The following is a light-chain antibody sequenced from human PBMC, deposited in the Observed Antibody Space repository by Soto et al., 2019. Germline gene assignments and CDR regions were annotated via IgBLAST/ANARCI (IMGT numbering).Light chain of an antibody. CDR2: GNS. Sequence: QYVLTQPPSVSGAPGQRVTISCTGSSSNIGAGYDVHWYQQLPGTAPKLLIYGNSNRPSGVPDRFSGSKSGTSASLAITGLQAEDEADDYCQSYDSSLSGSVFGGGTQLTVL. CDR1: SSNIGAGYD. J-gene: IGLJ7*01. CDR3: QSYDSSLSGSV. V-gene: IGLV1-40*01.